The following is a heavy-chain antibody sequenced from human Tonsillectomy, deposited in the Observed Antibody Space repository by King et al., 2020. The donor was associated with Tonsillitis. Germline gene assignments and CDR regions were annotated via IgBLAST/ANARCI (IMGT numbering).Heavy chain of an antibody. CDR3: ARDLYDSSGYNAFDI. Sequence: VQLVESGGGVVQPGRSLRLSCAASGFTFSSYGMHWVRQAPGKGLEWVAVTWSDGRKKYYEDSVKGRFTISRDNSKNTLYLQMNSLRAEDTAVYYCARDLYDSSGYNAFDIWGQGTMVTVSS. J-gene: IGHJ3*02. D-gene: IGHD3-22*01. V-gene: IGHV3-33*08. CDR1: GFTFSSYG. CDR2: TWSDGRKK.